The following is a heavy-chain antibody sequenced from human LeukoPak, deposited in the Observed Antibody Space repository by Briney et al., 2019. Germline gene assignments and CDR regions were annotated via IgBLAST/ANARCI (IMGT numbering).Heavy chain of an antibody. D-gene: IGHD6-19*01. CDR1: GFTFSDSR. V-gene: IGHV3-30*18. CDR2: ISYDGSNK. CDR3: AKDRYSSGWGAAFDI. J-gene: IGHJ3*02. Sequence: GTSLRLSCAASGFTFSDSRMHWVRQAPGKGLEWAALISYDGSNKYYAAYVKGRFTISRSNSKNILYLQMNSLRPEETAVYYCAKDRYSSGWGAAFDIWGQGTMVTVSS.